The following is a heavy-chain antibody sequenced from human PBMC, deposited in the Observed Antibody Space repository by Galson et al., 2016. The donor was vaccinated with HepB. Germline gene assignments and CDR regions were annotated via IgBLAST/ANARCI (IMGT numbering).Heavy chain of an antibody. CDR2: ISHSSSSI. V-gene: IGHV3-48*02. J-gene: IGHJ6*03. Sequence: SLRLSCAVSEFTFSSYSMNWVRQAPGKGLEWISYISHSSSSIYYTDSVKGRITISRDNAKNSLYLQMNSLRDEDTAVYYCAGGAALGYYFYYYMDAWGRGTTVTVSS. CDR1: EFTFSSYS. CDR3: AGGAALGYYFYYYMDA. D-gene: IGHD3-16*01.